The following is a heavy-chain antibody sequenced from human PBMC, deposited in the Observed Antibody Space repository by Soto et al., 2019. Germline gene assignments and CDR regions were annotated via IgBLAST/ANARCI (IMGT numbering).Heavy chain of an antibody. CDR3: ARDLEYSSGWYGFDY. Sequence: VQLVESGGGLVQPGGSLRLSCAASGFTFSSYWMHWVRQAPGKGLVWVSRINSDGSSTSYADSVKGRFTISRDNAKNTLYLQMNSLRAEDTAVYYCARDLEYSSGWYGFDYWGQGTLVTVSS. D-gene: IGHD6-19*01. CDR1: GFTFSSYW. J-gene: IGHJ4*02. CDR2: INSDGSST. V-gene: IGHV3-74*01.